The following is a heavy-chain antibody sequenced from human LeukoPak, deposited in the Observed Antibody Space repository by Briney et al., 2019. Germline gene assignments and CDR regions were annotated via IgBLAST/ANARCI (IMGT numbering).Heavy chain of an antibody. D-gene: IGHD3-22*01. V-gene: IGHV4-59*08. CDR2: IYYSGST. CDR1: GGSISSYF. J-gene: IGHJ4*02. CDR3: ARLPQRDYHYYDSSNFDY. Sequence: SETLSLTCTVSGGSISSYFWSWIRQPPGKGLEWIGYIYYSGSTNYNPSLKSRVTISVDTSKNQFSLQLSSVTAADTAVYYCARLPQRDYHYYDSSNFDYWGQGTLVTVSS.